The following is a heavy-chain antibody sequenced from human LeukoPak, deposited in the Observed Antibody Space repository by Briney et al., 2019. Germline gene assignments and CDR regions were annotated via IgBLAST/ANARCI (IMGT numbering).Heavy chain of an antibody. Sequence: PGRSLRLSCAASGFTFSSYGMHWVRQAPGKGLEWVAVISYDGSNKYYADSVKGRFTISRDNSKNTLYLQMNSLRAEDTAVYYCAKGGTRGVMFLVDCWGQGTLVTVSS. D-gene: IGHD3-10*01. CDR1: GFTFSSYG. V-gene: IGHV3-30*18. J-gene: IGHJ4*02. CDR2: ISYDGSNK. CDR3: AKGGTRGVMFLVDC.